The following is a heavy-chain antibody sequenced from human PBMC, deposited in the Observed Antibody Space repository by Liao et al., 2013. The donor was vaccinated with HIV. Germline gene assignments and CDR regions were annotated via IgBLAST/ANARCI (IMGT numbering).Heavy chain of an antibody. CDR3: ARDWALRYFDL. CDR1: GGSISSGSYY. Sequence: QVQLQESGPGLVKPSQTLSLTCTVSGGSISSGSYYWSWIRQPAGKGLEWIGRIYTSGSTNYNPSLKSRVTISVDTSKNQFSLKLSSVTAADTAVYYCARDWALRYFDLWGRGTLVTVSS. J-gene: IGHJ2*01. D-gene: IGHD3-16*01. V-gene: IGHV4-61*02. CDR2: IYTSGST.